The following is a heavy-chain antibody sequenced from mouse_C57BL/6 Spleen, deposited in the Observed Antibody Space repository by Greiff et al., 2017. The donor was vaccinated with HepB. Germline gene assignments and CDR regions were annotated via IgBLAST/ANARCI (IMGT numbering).Heavy chain of an antibody. V-gene: IGHV5-16*01. CDR3: ARDRYYYGSSYWYFDV. J-gene: IGHJ1*03. Sequence: VQRVESEGGLVQPGSSMKLSCTASGFTFSDYYMAWVRQVPEKGLEWVANINYDGSSTYYLDSLKSRFIISRDNAKNILYLQMSSLKSEDTATYYCARDRYYYGSSYWYFDVWGTGTTVTVSS. D-gene: IGHD1-1*01. CDR1: GFTFSDYY. CDR2: INYDGSST.